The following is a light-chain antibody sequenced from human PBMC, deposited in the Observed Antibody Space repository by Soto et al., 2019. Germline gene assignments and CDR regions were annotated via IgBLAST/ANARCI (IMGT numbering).Light chain of an antibody. CDR1: QSISTY. CDR3: QKSYMDPIT. J-gene: IGKJ5*01. V-gene: IGKV1-39*01. Sequence: DIQMTHSPSSLSASVVNIVTITFRSSQSISTYLNWYQKKPGKAPNLLIYDASRLQSGVPSRFSGSGGGTDFTLSISSVQPEDFATYFCQKSYMDPITFGQGTRLEIK. CDR2: DAS.